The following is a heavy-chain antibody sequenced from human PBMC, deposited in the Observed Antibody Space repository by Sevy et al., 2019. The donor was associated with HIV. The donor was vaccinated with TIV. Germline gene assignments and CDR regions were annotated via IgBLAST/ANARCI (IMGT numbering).Heavy chain of an antibody. V-gene: IGHV3-23*01. CDR1: GFTFSTYA. CDR3: AKGSDLNYDFWIAGALIDY. Sequence: GGSLRLSCAASGFTFSTYAMSWVRQAPGKGLEWVSGISGSGGSAYYADSVKGRFTISRDNSKNTLYLQMNSLRAEDTAVYYCAKGSDLNYDFWIAGALIDYWGQGTLVTVSS. CDR2: ISGSGGSA. J-gene: IGHJ4*02. D-gene: IGHD3-3*01.